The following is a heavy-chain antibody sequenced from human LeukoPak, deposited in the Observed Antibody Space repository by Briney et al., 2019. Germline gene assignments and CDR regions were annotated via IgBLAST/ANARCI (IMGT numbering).Heavy chain of an antibody. CDR1: GYSFTTYW. CDR2: IYPGDSDT. V-gene: IGHV5-51*01. CDR3: ARRLSSGGSCDFDY. D-gene: IGHD2-15*01. Sequence: GESLKISCKGSGYSFTTYWIGWVRQMPGKGLECLGVIYPGDSDTRYSPSFQGQVTISADKSISTAYLQWSSLKASDTAMYYCARRLSSGGSCDFDYWGQGTLVTVSS. J-gene: IGHJ4*02.